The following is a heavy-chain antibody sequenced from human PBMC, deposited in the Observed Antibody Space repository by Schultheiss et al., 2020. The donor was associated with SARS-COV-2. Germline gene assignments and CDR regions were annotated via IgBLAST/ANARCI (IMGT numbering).Heavy chain of an antibody. D-gene: IGHD3-10*01. Sequence: GGSLRLSCAASGFTVSSNYMSWVRQAPGKGLEWVSVIYSGGSTNYADSVKGRFTISRDNSKNTLYLQMNSLRAEDTAVYYCARDPIPAGHYHYYGMDVWGQGTTVTVSS. J-gene: IGHJ6*02. CDR3: ARDPIPAGHYHYYGMDV. CDR2: IYSGGST. V-gene: IGHV3-53*01. CDR1: GFTVSSNY.